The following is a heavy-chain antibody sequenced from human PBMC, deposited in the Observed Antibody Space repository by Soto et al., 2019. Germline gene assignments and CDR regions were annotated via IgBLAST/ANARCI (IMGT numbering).Heavy chain of an antibody. J-gene: IGHJ5*02. CDR3: ERVGVGIGDIYDS. V-gene: IGHV4-59*12. D-gene: IGHD5-12*01. CDR1: NGSISGFY. Sequence: SETLSLTCSVYNGSISGFYWTWIRQPPGKILEWIGYIPYSGRTDYNPSLTSRATMSVDTSKNQFSLNLKSITAADTAVYYWERVGVGIGDIYDSWVRGTLVTV. CDR2: IPYSGRT.